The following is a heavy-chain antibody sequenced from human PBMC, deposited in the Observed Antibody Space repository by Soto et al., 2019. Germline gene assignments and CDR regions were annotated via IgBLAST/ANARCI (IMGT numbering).Heavy chain of an antibody. CDR2: ISYDGGLQ. CDR1: GLTFSSYG. Sequence: QAQLVDSGGGVVQPARSLRLSCASSGLTFSSYGMHWDRQAPGTGLEWVAVISYDGGLQHYADSVQGRFTIYRDNSKNMVLLQMNSLRAEDTAVYYCVSDRGYGHASVPYSWGQGTLVSVSS. V-gene: IGHV3-30*03. D-gene: IGHD5-18*01. CDR3: VSDRGYGHASVPYS. J-gene: IGHJ4*02.